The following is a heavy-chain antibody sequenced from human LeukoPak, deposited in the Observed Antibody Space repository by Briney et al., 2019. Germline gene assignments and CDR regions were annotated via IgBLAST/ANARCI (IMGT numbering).Heavy chain of an antibody. CDR2: IYYSGST. Sequence: SETLSLTCTVSGGSISSSSYYWGWIRQPPGKGLEWIGYIYYSGSTNYNPSLKSRVTISVDTSKNQFSLKLSSVTAADTAVYYCAREPDYDSSGSDAFDIWGQGTMVTVSS. V-gene: IGHV4-61*01. CDR1: GGSISSSSYY. D-gene: IGHD3-22*01. J-gene: IGHJ3*02. CDR3: AREPDYDSSGSDAFDI.